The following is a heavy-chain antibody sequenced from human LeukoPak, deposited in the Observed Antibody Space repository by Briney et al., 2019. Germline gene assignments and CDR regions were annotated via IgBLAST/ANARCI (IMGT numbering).Heavy chain of an antibody. CDR1: GFTFTTHW. J-gene: IGHJ3*02. CDR2: IKPDGSDT. D-gene: IGHD3-10*01. V-gene: IGHV3-74*01. CDR3: ARDSYWLGGTIGAFDI. Sequence: HPGGSLRLSCGASGFTFTTHWIHWVRQAPGKGLVWVSRIKPDGSDTNYADSVKGRFTISRDNAKNSLYLQINSLRAEDTALYYCARDSYWLGGTIGAFDIWGQGTMVTVSS.